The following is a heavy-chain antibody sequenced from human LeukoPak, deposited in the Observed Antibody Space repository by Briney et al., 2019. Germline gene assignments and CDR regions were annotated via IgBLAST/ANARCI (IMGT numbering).Heavy chain of an antibody. CDR1: DYSISSGYY. CDR2: IYHSGRT. CDR3: AREDAGPAGF. Sequence: SETLSLTCIVSDYSISSGYYWGWIRQPPGKGLQWIESIYHSGRTHYNPSLKSRVTMSLDTSKNQFSLKLRSVTAADTAIYYCAREDAGPAGFWGQGTLVTISS. D-gene: IGHD3-10*01. V-gene: IGHV4-38-2*02. J-gene: IGHJ4*02.